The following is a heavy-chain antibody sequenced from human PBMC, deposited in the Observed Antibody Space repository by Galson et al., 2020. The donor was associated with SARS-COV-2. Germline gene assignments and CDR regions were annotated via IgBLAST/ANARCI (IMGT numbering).Heavy chain of an antibody. D-gene: IGHD4-17*01. CDR1: GLHFSCDD. CDR2: IKGCGGTT. CDR3: AKDADHGFPAY. Sequence: GGSLRLSCVGSGLHFSCDDMSWVRQTPGKGLEWVSLIKGCGGTTYYPDSVKGRFTISRDNSKNTLYLQMNSLRSEDTALYFCAKDADHGFPAYWGQGTLVTVSS. V-gene: IGHV3-23*01. J-gene: IGHJ4*02.